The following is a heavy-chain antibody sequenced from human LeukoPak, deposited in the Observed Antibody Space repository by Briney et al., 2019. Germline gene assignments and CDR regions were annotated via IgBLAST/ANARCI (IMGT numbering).Heavy chain of an antibody. V-gene: IGHV3-23*01. CDR2: ISNGNT. Sequence: HAGGSLRLSCAASGFPFSNHAMSWVRQPPGKGLEWVSAISNGNTYYADSVRGRFTISRDDPKNMVYLQMNSLRVEDTARYYCVREAGYCASVCLKSNWFDPWGQGTLVTVSS. CDR3: VREAGYCASVCLKSNWFDP. D-gene: IGHD2-21*02. CDR1: GFPFSNHA. J-gene: IGHJ5*02.